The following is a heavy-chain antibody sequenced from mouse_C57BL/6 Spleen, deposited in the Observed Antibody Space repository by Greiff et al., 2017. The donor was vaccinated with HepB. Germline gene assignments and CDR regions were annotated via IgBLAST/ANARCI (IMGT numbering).Heavy chain of an antibody. V-gene: IGHV5-9-1*02. Sequence: EVKLVESGEGLVKPGGSLKLSCAASGFTFSSYAMSWVRQTPEKRLEWVAYISSGGDYIYYADTVKGRFTISRDNARNTLYLQMSSLKSEDTAMYYCTRDGTVVAIDWYFDVWGTGTTVTVSP. CDR1: GFTFSSYA. CDR3: TRDGTVVAIDWYFDV. D-gene: IGHD1-1*01. J-gene: IGHJ1*03. CDR2: ISSGGDYI.